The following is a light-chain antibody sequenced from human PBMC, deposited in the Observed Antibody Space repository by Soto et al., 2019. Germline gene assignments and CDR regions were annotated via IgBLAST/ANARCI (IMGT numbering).Light chain of an antibody. V-gene: IGLV2-14*01. CDR1: SSDVGGYNY. Sequence: QSVLTQPASVSGSPGQSITISCTGTSSDVGGYNYVSWYQQHSGKAPKLMIYDVSNRPSGVSNRFSGSKSGNTASLTISGLQAEDEADYYCGSYASSSTLCVFGTGTKVTVL. CDR2: DVS. J-gene: IGLJ1*01. CDR3: GSYASSSTLCV.